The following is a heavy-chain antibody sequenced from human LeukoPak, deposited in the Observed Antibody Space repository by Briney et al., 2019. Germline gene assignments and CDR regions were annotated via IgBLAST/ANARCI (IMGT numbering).Heavy chain of an antibody. J-gene: IGHJ4*02. D-gene: IGHD3-9*01. Sequence: GGSLRLSCAASGFTFSSYSMNWVRQAPGKGLEWVSSISSSSSYIYYADSVKGRFTISRDNAKNSLYLQMNSLRAEDTAVYYCARDRHLLRYFDWLRTGDYWGQGTLVTVSP. CDR2: ISSSSSYI. V-gene: IGHV3-21*01. CDR1: GFTFSSYS. CDR3: ARDRHLLRYFDWLRTGDY.